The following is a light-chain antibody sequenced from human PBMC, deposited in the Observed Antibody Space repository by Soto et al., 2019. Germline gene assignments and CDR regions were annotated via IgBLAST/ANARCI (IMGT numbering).Light chain of an antibody. CDR1: QRVSSSY. CDR2: GAS. Sequence: RCSTASQRVSSSYLAWYQQKPGQAPRLLIYGASSRATGIPDRFSGSGSGTDFTLTFGSVEPAEFAVYYSKLYGSLLGTFAQGTKVDIK. V-gene: IGKV3-20*01. CDR3: KLYGSLLGT. J-gene: IGKJ1*01.